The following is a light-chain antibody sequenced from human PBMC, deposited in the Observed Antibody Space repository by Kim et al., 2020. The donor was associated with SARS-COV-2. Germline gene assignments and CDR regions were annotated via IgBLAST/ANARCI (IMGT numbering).Light chain of an antibody. J-gene: IGLJ1*01. CDR3: QVWDGSSDHPLYV. Sequence: GKTASCSCGGDNIRSKTVHWYQQKAGQAPVLVIYYNNDRPSGIPERFSGSSSGNTATLTISRVEAGDEADYYCQVWDGSSDHPLYVFGTGTKVTVL. CDR2: YNN. V-gene: IGLV3-21*04. CDR1: NIRSKT.